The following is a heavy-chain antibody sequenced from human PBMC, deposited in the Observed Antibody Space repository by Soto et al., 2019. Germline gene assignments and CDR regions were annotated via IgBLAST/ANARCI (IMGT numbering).Heavy chain of an antibody. Sequence: SETLSLTCTVSGGSISSSSYYWGWIRQPPGEGLEWIGSIYYSGSTYYNPSLKSRVTISVDTSKNQFSLKLSSVTAADTAVYYCARHYYDSSGYFPFDYWGQGTRVTVSS. CDR2: IYYSGST. CDR3: ARHYYDSSGYFPFDY. J-gene: IGHJ4*02. CDR1: GGSISSSSYY. D-gene: IGHD3-22*01. V-gene: IGHV4-39*01.